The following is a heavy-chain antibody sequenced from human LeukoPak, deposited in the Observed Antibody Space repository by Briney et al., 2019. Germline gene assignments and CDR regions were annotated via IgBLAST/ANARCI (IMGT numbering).Heavy chain of an antibody. CDR3: ARDGVPATRKTPYYFDY. Sequence: GGSLRLSCAASGFTFSDYYMSWIRQAPGKGLEWVSYISSNGSTIYYADSVKGRFTISRDNAKNSLYLQMNGLRAEDTAVYYCARDGVPATRKTPYYFDYWGQGTLVTVSS. V-gene: IGHV3-11*01. J-gene: IGHJ4*02. CDR2: ISSNGSTI. D-gene: IGHD2-2*01. CDR1: GFTFSDYY.